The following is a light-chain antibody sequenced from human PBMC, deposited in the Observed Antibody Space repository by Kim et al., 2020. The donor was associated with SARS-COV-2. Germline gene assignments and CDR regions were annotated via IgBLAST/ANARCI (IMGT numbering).Light chain of an antibody. CDR2: AAS. V-gene: IGKV1-16*02. Sequence: SVGDRVTITCRASQGISNYLAWFQQRPGKAPKSLICAASSLQSGVSSKFSGSGSGTDLSLTISNLQPEDFETYYCQHYNSYPLLTVGGGTKVDIK. CDR3: QHYNSYPLLT. J-gene: IGKJ4*01. CDR1: QGISNY.